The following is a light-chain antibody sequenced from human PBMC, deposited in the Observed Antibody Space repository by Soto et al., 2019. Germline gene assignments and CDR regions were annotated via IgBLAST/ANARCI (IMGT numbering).Light chain of an antibody. CDR3: QQYGTSPHT. J-gene: IGKJ2*01. CDR2: GAS. Sequence: EIVLTQSPGTLSLSPGARATLSCRASQSVNSNYLAWYQQKPGQVPRPLIYGASIRAAGVPDRLSGSGSETDFTLTISRLEPEDYAVYYCQQYGTSPHTVGQGTKLEIK. CDR1: QSVNSNY. V-gene: IGKV3-20*01.